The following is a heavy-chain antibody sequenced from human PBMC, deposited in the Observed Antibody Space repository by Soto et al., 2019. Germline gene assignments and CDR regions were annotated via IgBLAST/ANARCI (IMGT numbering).Heavy chain of an antibody. CDR1: GFTFNTYG. V-gene: IGHV3-33*01. D-gene: IGHD6-19*01. CDR3: ARDKGGGAVVPDY. J-gene: IGHJ4*02. CDR2: IWYDENNK. Sequence: QVQVVESGGGVVQPGRSLRLSCAASGFTFNTYGMHWVRQAPGKGLEWVAVIWYDENNKYYADSVKGRFTISRDNSKKTLYLQMNSLRGEDTAVYYCARDKGGGAVVPDYWGQGTLVTVSS.